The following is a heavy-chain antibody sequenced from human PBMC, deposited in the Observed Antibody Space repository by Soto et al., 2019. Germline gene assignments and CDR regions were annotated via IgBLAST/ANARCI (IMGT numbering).Heavy chain of an antibody. V-gene: IGHV3-23*01. D-gene: IGHD3-16*01. J-gene: IGHJ4*02. CDR2: ISGSGAGT. Sequence: QVSESGGGLGQPGGSLRLSCTVSGLTFRSFAMSWVRQAPGKGLEWVSTISGSGAGTYYADSVKGRFTISRDNSKNTLYLQMNRLRAEDRAVYYCAKNKGLRVENYCFDYWGQGTRVTVSS. CDR3: AKNKGLRVENYCFDY. CDR1: GLTFRSFA.